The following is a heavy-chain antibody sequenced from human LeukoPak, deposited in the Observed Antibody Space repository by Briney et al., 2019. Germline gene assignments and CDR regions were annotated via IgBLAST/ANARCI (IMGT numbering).Heavy chain of an antibody. CDR1: GFTFGNYA. V-gene: IGHV3-23*01. Sequence: GGSLRLSCAASGFTFGNYAMSWVRQAPGKGLEWVSGITGDTYYADSVKGRFTISRDNAKNTVYLQMNSLRGEDTALYYCAKDLSSSGWFEGYFDYWGQGTLVTVSS. CDR3: AKDLSSSGWFEGYFDY. D-gene: IGHD6-19*01. J-gene: IGHJ4*02. CDR2: ITGDT.